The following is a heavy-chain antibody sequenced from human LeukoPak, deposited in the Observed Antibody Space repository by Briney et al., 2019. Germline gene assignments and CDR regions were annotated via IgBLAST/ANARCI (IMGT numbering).Heavy chain of an antibody. V-gene: IGHV1-69*05. Sequence: ASVKVSCKASGGTFSSYAISWVRQAPGQGLEWMGGIIPIFGTANYAQKFQGRVTITTDESTSTAYMELSSLRSEDTAVYYCARGGDIAAAGTPLQHWGQGTLVTVSS. D-gene: IGHD6-13*01. CDR2: IIPIFGTA. J-gene: IGHJ1*01. CDR1: GGTFSSYA. CDR3: ARGGDIAAAGTPLQH.